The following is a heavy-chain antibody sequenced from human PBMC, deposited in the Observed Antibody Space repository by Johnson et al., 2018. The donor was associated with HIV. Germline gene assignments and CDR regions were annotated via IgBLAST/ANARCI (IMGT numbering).Heavy chain of an antibody. V-gene: IGHV3-66*01. CDR1: GFTVSSNY. J-gene: IGHJ3*02. D-gene: IGHD5-24*01. CDR3: ARAPAWLRGFDI. CDR2: ISSDGNT. Sequence: VQLVESGGGVVQPGRSLRLSCAASGFTVSSNYMSWVRRAPGKGLEWVSVISSDGNTYYADSVKGRFSISRDNSKNTLYLQMNRLTVEDTALYYCARAPAWLRGFDIWGQGTMVTVSS.